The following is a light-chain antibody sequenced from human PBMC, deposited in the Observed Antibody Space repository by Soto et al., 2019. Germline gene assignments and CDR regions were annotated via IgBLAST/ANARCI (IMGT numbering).Light chain of an antibody. CDR3: ATWDDGLYGPV. CDR2: RDN. J-gene: IGLJ3*02. Sequence: QSVLTQPPSASGPPGQTVTISCSGTRSNIGSNPVQWYLQLPGTAPKLLIYRDNERPSGVPDRFSGSKSGTSASLAISGLQSEDEADYHCATWDDGLYGPVFGGGTKLTVL. CDR1: RSNIGSNP. V-gene: IGLV1-44*01.